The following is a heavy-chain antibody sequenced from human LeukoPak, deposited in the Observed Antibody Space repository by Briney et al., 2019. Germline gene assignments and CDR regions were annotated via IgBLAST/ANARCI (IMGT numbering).Heavy chain of an antibody. V-gene: IGHV1-69*04. J-gene: IGHJ4*02. CDR2: IIPILGIA. CDR3: AREYYDSSGLY. D-gene: IGHD3-22*01. Sequence: SVKVSCKASGGTFSSYAISWVRQAPGQGLEWMGRIIPILGIANYAQKFQGRVTITADKSTSTAYMELSSLRSEDTAVYYCAREYYDSSGLYWGQGTLVTVSS. CDR1: GGTFSSYA.